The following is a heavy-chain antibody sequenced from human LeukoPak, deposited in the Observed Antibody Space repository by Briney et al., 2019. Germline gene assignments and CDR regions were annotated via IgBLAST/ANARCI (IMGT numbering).Heavy chain of an antibody. D-gene: IGHD6-19*01. J-gene: IGHJ4*02. CDR2: MNPNSGNT. CDR3: ARGRSWLGLIDY. V-gene: IGHV1-8*01. CDR1: GYTFTSYD. Sequence: ASVKVSCKASGYTFTSYDINWVRQAPGQGLEWMGWMNPNSGNTGYAQKFQGRVTMTRNTSISTAYMELSSLRSEDTAVYYCARGRSWLGLIDYWGQGTLVTVSS.